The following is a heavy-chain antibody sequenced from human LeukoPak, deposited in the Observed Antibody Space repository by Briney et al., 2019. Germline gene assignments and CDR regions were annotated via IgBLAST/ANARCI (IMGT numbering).Heavy chain of an antibody. CDR1: GGSISSSSYY. CDR3: ARLYDFWSGSWFDP. D-gene: IGHD3-3*01. CDR2: IYYSGST. J-gene: IGHJ5*02. Sequence: PSETLSLTCTVSGGSISSSSYYWGWIRQPPGKGLEWIGSIYYSGSTYYNPSLKSRVTISVDTSKNQFSLKLSSVTAADTAVYYCARLYDFWSGSWFDPWGQGTLVTVSS. V-gene: IGHV4-39*01.